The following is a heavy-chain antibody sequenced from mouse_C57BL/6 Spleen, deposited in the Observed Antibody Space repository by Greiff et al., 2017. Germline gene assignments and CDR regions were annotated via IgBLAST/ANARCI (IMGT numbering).Heavy chain of an antibody. CDR3: ARSITAVGAPYLDY. D-gene: IGHD1-1*01. Sequence: VQGVESGAELAKPGASVKMSCKASGYTFTSYTMHWVKQRPGQGLEWIGYINPSSGYTKYNQNVKGKATLPADKPASKAYMQLSSLTSEDSAGYYCARSITAVGAPYLDYGGQGTTLTVSS. J-gene: IGHJ2*01. CDR1: GYTFTSYT. V-gene: IGHV1-4*01. CDR2: INPSSGYT.